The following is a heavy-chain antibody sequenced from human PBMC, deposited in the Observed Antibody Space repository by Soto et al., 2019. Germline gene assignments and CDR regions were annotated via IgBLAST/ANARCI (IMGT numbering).Heavy chain of an antibody. V-gene: IGHV1-69*12. J-gene: IGHJ6*02. Sequence: QVQLVQSGAEVKKPGSSVKVSCKASGGTFSSYAISWVRQAPGQGLEWMGGIIPIFGTANYAQKFQGRVTITADESTRTVYMELSSLRSEDTAVYYCARSPGSGSYYYYGMDVWGQGPTVTVSS. CDR2: IIPIFGTA. CDR3: ARSPGSGSYYYYGMDV. D-gene: IGHD3-10*01. CDR1: GGTFSSYA.